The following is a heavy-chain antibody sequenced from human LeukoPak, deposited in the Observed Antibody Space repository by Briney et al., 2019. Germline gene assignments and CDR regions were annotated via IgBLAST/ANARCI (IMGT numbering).Heavy chain of an antibody. D-gene: IGHD5-12*01. J-gene: IGHJ5*02. CDR3: ARWSEYSGYDTNNNWFDP. Sequence: PGGSLRLSCAASGFTFSDYYMSWIRQAPGKGLEWVSYISSSGSTIYYADSVKGRFTISRDNAKNSLYLQMNSLRAEDTAVYYCARWSEYSGYDTNNNWFDPWGQGTLVTVSS. V-gene: IGHV3-11*04. CDR2: ISSSGSTI. CDR1: GFTFSDYY.